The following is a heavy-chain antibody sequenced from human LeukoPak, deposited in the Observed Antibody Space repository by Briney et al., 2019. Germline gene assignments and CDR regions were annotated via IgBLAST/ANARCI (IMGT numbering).Heavy chain of an antibody. CDR3: ARGSSRAFDY. CDR1: GFTFSTYT. D-gene: IGHD2-2*01. J-gene: IGHJ4*02. CDR2: IGNNGGGI. Sequence: GGSLRLSCAASGFTFSTYTMYWVRHPPGKRLEWVSIIGNNGGGIHYADSVKGRFTVSRDNSKNTLYLQMDSLRAEDTAVYFCARGSSRAFDYWGQGTLVTVSS. V-gene: IGHV3-23*01.